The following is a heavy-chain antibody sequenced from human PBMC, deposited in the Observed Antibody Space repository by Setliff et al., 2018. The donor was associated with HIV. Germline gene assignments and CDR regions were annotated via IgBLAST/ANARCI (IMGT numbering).Heavy chain of an antibody. CDR1: GGSISSGTYY. J-gene: IGHJ4*02. CDR2: IYTSGFT. CDR3: ARHQYYNFWSGFDY. V-gene: IGHV4-61*02. Sequence: SETLSLTCTVSGGSISSGTYYWSWVRQPAGKGLEWIGRIYTSGFTNYNPSLKSRVTISVDTSKNQFSLKLSSVTAADTAVYYCARHQYYNFWSGFDYWGQGTLVTVSS. D-gene: IGHD3-3*01.